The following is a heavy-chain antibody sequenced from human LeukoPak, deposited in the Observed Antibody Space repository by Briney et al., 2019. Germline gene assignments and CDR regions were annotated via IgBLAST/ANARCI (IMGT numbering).Heavy chain of an antibody. V-gene: IGHV3-74*01. CDR3: ARGYYSSSRIDY. D-gene: IGHD6-13*01. CDR1: GFPFSNYW. Sequence: PGGSLRLSCAASGFPFSNYWMHWVRQAPGKGLAWVSRVNSDGSTTNYADSVKGRFTISRDNAENTLYMRMNSLRPEDTAVYYCARGYYSSSRIDYWGQGTLVTVSS. CDR2: VNSDGSTT. J-gene: IGHJ4*02.